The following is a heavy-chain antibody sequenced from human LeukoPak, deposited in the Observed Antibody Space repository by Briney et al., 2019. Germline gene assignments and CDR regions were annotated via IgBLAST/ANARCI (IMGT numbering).Heavy chain of an antibody. CDR2: IKQDGSET. J-gene: IGHJ4*02. CDR1: GFTFSSYW. Sequence: PGGSLRLSCAAYGFTFSSYWMSWVRQPPGKGLEWVANIKQDGSETYYVDSVKGRFTISRDNAKNSLFLQMNSLRAEDTAVYYCARDLTGPDYWGQGTLVTVSS. D-gene: IGHD3-9*01. CDR3: ARDLTGPDY. V-gene: IGHV3-7*01.